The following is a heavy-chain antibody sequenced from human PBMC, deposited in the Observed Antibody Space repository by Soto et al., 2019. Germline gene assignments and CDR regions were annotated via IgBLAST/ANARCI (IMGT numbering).Heavy chain of an antibody. CDR2: IYQSGST. D-gene: IGHD2-21*02. Sequence: PSETLSLTCTVSGAPITSGAYSWSWIRQSPGKGLEWIGFIYQSGSTHYNPSLKSRVTISVDRSKNHFSLQLTSLTAADTAVYYCARDMSGCSSSDCYLSGWFDPWGPGTLVTVSS. V-gene: IGHV4-30-2*06. J-gene: IGHJ5*02. CDR1: GAPITSGAYS. CDR3: ARDMSGCSSSDCYLSGWFDP.